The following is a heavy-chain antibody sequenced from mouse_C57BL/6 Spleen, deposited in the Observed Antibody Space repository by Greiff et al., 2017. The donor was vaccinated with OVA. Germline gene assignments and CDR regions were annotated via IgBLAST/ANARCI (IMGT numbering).Heavy chain of an antibody. CDR3: ARSRYGSTLDY. J-gene: IGHJ2*01. CDR2: IDPSDSYT. CDR1: GYTFTSYW. Sequence: VQLQQPGAELVKPGASVKLSCKASGYTFTSYWMQWVKQRPGQGLEWIGEIDPSDSYTNYNQKFKGKATLTVDTSSSTAYMQLSSLTSEDSAVYYCARSRYGSTLDYWGQGTTLTVSS. V-gene: IGHV1-50*01. D-gene: IGHD1-1*01.